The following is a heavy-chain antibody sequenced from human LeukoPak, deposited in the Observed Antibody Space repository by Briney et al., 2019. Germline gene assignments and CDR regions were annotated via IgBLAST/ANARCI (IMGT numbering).Heavy chain of an antibody. CDR2: LDPSGGSA. CDR3: ARGTSEYAPHDS. J-gene: IGHJ4*02. D-gene: IGHD1-26*01. V-gene: IGHV1-46*02. CDR1: GYTFDNYR. Sequence: GASVKVSCKASGYTFDNYRIHWVRQAPGQGLEWMGVLDPSGGSASSVQKFQGRVTMTWDASTTTVYMELSSLRSEDTAVYYCARGTSEYAPHDSWGQGTLVTVSS.